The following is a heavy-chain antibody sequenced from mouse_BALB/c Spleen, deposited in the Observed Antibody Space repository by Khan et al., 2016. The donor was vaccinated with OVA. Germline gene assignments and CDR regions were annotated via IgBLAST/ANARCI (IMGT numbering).Heavy chain of an antibody. D-gene: IGHD2-3*01. V-gene: IGHV3-2*02. J-gene: IGHJ4*01. CDR1: GYSITSDYA. CDR2: INYSGST. Sequence: EVQLQESGPGLVNPSQSLSLTCTVTGYSITSDYAWNWIRQFPGNKLEWMGYINYSGSTNYNPALKSRLSITRDTSKNQLFLQLNSVTTEDTATYYCARDGSRYNYAMDYWGQGTSVTVSS. CDR3: ARDGSRYNYAMDY.